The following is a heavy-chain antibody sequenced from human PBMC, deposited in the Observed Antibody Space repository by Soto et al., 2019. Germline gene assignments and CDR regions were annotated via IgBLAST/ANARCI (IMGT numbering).Heavy chain of an antibody. D-gene: IGHD6-13*01. CDR3: ARHPERIAQIGWFDP. J-gene: IGHJ5*02. CDR1: GFTFSDSF. CDR2: ISSSGSTI. Sequence: PGGSLRLSCAASGFTFSDSFMSWVRQAPGKGLEWVSYISSSGSTIYYADSVKGRLTISRDNAKNSLYLQMNSLRAEDTAVYYCARHPERIAQIGWFDPWGQGTLVTVSS. V-gene: IGHV3-11*04.